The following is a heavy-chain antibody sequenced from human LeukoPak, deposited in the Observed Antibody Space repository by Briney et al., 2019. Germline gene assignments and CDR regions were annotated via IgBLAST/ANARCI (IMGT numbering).Heavy chain of an antibody. J-gene: IGHJ1*01. V-gene: IGHV4-34*01. CDR3: AGRGHRYSRD. CDR1: GVSFSTYY. D-gene: IGHD2-15*01. CDR2: VNHSGYT. Sequence: KPSETLSLTCAVSGVSFSTYYWSWIRQSPEKGLEWIGEVNHSGYTNYNPSLKSRVSISVDTSKNQFSLKLSSVTAADTAVYYCAGRGHRYSRDWGQGILVTVSS.